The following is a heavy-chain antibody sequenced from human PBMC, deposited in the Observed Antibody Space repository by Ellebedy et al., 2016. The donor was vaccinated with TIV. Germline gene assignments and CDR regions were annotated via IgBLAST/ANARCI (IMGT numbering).Heavy chain of an antibody. D-gene: IGHD2-15*01. CDR3: ARAPYCSGGRCFMEVGIYFDD. CDR1: GYTFANYW. V-gene: IGHV5-51*01. CDR2: INPDNSQT. Sequence: GESLKISCKASGYTFANYWIGWVRQMPGKGLEWMGIINPDNSQTQYSPSFQGQVTFSADKSNTTAYLQWSTLQASDTAMYYCARAPYCSGGRCFMEVGIYFDDWGQGTPIIVSS. J-gene: IGHJ5*02.